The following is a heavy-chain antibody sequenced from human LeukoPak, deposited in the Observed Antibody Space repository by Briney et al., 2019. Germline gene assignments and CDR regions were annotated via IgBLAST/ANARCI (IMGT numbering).Heavy chain of an antibody. Sequence: GGSLRLSCAASGFSFSSYGMSWVRQAPGKGLEWVSVITVSGGSTYYADSVKGRFTISRDNSKNTLYLQMNSLRAEDTAVYYCAKTISESRGYYDYRGQGTLVTVSS. CDR3: AKTISESRGYYDY. CDR1: GFSFSSYG. V-gene: IGHV3-23*01. CDR2: ITVSGGST. J-gene: IGHJ4*02. D-gene: IGHD3-22*01.